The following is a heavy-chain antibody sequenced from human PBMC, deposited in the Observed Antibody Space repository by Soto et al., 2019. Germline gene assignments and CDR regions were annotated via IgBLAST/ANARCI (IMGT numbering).Heavy chain of an antibody. CDR3: ARGGTFDTMIA. J-gene: IGHJ5*02. V-gene: IGHV3-48*02. D-gene: IGHD3-22*01. CDR2: ISSSSSTK. Sequence: PGGSLRLSCAASGFTFSSYSMNWVRQAPGKGLEWVSYISSSSSTKYYADSVKGRFTISRDNAKTPLYLQMNSLRDEDTAVYYCARGGTFDTMIAWGQGTLVTVSS. CDR1: GFTFSSYS.